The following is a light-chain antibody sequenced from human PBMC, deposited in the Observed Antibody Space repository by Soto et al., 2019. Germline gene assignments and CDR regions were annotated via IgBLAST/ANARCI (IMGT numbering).Light chain of an antibody. V-gene: IGKV1-6*01. CDR1: QGIRTE. Sequence: AIQMTQSPSSLSASVGDRVTITCRASQGIRTELGWYQQKPGKAPKLLIYGASTLQGGVPSRISGSGSGTDFTLTISSLQPEDFATYYCLQDYRYPRTFGQGAKVEMK. CDR2: GAS. J-gene: IGKJ1*01. CDR3: LQDYRYPRT.